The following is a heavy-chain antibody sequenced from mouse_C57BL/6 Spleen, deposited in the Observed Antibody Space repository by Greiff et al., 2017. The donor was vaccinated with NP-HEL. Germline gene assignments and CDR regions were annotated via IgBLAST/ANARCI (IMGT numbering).Heavy chain of an antibody. CDR3: ARRDSNWSWFAY. CDR2: IYPGSGST. Sequence: VQLQQSGAELVKPGASVKMSCKASGYTFTSYWITWVKQRPGQGLEWIGDIYPGSGSTNYNEKFKSKATLTVDTSSSTAYMQLSSLTSEDSAVYYCARRDSNWSWFAYWGQGTLVTVSA. V-gene: IGHV1-55*01. D-gene: IGHD2-5*01. J-gene: IGHJ3*01. CDR1: GYTFTSYW.